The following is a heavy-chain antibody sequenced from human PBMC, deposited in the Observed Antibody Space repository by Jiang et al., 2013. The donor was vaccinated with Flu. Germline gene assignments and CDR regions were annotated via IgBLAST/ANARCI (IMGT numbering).Heavy chain of an antibody. CDR3: ARTRQCNWYFDY. CDR2: IDWDDDK. Sequence: KPTQTLTLTCTFDGFSLSISRMCVGWLRQPPGKALEWLARIDWDDDKYYNTSLETRLTISKDTSKNQVALTMTNVDPVDTATYYCARTRQCNWYFDYWGQGTLVTVSS. J-gene: IGHJ4*02. V-gene: IGHV2-70*11. CDR1: GFSLSISRMC. D-gene: IGHD1-1*01.